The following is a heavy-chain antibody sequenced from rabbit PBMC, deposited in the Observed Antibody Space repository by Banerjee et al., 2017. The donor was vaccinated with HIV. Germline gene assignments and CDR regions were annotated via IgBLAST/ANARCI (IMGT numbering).Heavy chain of an antibody. J-gene: IGHJ4*01. Sequence: QEQLEESGGDLVKPEGSLTLTCKASGFDFSSYYYMCWVRQAPGKGLEWIACIYGGSSAITYYANWAKGRFTISKTSSTTVTLQMTSLTAADTATYFCARDLAGVIGWNFNLWGPGTLVTVS. CDR3: ARDLAGVIGWNFNL. CDR2: IYGGSSAIT. V-gene: IGHV1S45*01. D-gene: IGHD4-1*01. CDR1: GFDFSSYYY.